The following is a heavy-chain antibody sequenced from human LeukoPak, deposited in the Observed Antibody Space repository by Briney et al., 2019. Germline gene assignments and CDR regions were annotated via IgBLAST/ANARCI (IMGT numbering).Heavy chain of an antibody. CDR3: ARYCSGGSCYSGGVDY. CDR2: IYCSGST. J-gene: IGHJ4*02. V-gene: IGHV4-31*03. D-gene: IGHD2-15*01. CDR1: GVSISSGAIY. Sequence: SGTLSLTCTVSGVSISSGAIYWSWLPQHPGQGLEWVGCIYCSGSTYYDPSLKSRVTISVDTSKNQFSLKLSSVTAADTAVYYCARYCSGGSCYSGGVDYWGEGTLVTVSS.